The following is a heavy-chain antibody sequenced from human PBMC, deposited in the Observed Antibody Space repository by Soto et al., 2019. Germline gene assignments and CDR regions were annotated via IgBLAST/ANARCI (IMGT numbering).Heavy chain of an antibody. V-gene: IGHV1-18*01. D-gene: IGHD3-10*01. CDR1: GYTFTSYG. CDR3: ARDPNYYGSGSYPWNYFDY. CDR2: ISAYNGDT. J-gene: IGHJ4*02. Sequence: ASVKVSCKASGYTFTSYGISWVRQAPGQGLEWMGWISAYNGDTNYAQKLQGRVTMTRDTSISTAYMELSRLRSDDTAVYYCARDPNYYGSGSYPWNYFDYWGQGTLVTVSS.